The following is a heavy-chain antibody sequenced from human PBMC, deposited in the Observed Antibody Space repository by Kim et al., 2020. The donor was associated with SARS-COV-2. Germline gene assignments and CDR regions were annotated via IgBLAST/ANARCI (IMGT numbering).Heavy chain of an antibody. J-gene: IGHJ5*02. V-gene: IGHV3-7*01. CDR3: ARVFYDILTRENWFDP. Sequence: GGSLRLSCAASGFTFSSYWMSWVRQAPGKGLEWVANIKQDGSEKYYVDSVKGRFTISRDNAKNSLYLQMNSLRAEDTAVYYCARVFYDILTRENWFDPWGQGTLVTVSS. CDR2: IKQDGSEK. D-gene: IGHD3-9*01. CDR1: GFTFSSYW.